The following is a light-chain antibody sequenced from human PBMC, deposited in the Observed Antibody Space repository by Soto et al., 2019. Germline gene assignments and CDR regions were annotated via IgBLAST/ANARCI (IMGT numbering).Light chain of an antibody. CDR3: QQYGGSPRT. V-gene: IGKV3-20*01. Sequence: VLTQSPDTLSLPPGERATLSCRAGQSISGTFLNWYQQKPGQAPRLLIYGASNRATAVPDRFTGSGSGTDFALTISSLEPEDAAVYYCQQYGGSPRTFGQGTKV. CDR2: GAS. CDR1: QSISGTF. J-gene: IGKJ1*01.